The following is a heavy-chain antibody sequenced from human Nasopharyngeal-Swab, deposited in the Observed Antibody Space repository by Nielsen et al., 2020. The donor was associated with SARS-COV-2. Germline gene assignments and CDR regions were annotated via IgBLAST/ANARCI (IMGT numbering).Heavy chain of an antibody. CDR2: IYYGGST. V-gene: IGHV4-39*01. CDR3: ATLSSSWYEYYFDY. CDR1: CGSLSSSTYY. Sequence: SGALSLPPPVSCGSLSSSTYYWAWIRQPPGKGLEWIGSIYYGGSTYYNPSLKSRVTISVDTSKNQFSLKLSSVTAADTAVYYCATLSSSWYEYYFDYWGQGTLVTVSS. D-gene: IGHD6-13*01. J-gene: IGHJ4*02.